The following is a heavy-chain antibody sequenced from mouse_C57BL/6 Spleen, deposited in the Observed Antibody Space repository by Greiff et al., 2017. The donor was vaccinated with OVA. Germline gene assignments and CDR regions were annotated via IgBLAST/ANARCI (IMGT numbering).Heavy chain of an antibody. V-gene: IGHV5-9*01. J-gene: IGHJ4*01. D-gene: IGHD2-1*01. CDR2: ISGGGGNT. CDR3: ARHKMGNQGDY. CDR1: GFTFSSYP. Sequence: EVKVVESGGGLVKPGGSLKLSCAASGFTFSSYPMSWVRQTPEKRLEWVATISGGGGNTYYPDSVKGRFTISRDNAKNTLYLQMSSLRSEDTALYYCARHKMGNQGDYWGQGTSVTVSS.